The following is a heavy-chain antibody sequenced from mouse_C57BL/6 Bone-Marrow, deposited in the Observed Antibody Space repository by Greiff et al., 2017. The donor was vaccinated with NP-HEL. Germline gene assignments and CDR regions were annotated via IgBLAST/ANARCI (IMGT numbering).Heavy chain of an antibody. CDR1: GFTFSDYY. V-gene: IGHV5-12*01. CDR2: ISNGGGST. CDR3: ARPHYYGSSYVAWFAY. Sequence: EVNLVESGGGLVQPGGSLKLSCAASGFTFSDYYMYWVRQTPEKRLEWVAYISNGGGSTYYPDTVKGRFTISRDNAKNTLYLQMSRLKSEDTAMYYCARPHYYGSSYVAWFAYWGQGTLVTVSA. D-gene: IGHD1-1*01. J-gene: IGHJ3*01.